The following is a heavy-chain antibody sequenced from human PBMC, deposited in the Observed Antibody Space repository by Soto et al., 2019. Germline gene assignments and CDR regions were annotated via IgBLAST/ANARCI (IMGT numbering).Heavy chain of an antibody. CDR1: AFTFRTYA. D-gene: IGHD3-10*01. CDR3: AEEGTSGSGPNWYFDL. Sequence: SLRLSCAGSAFTFRTYAMGWVRQAPGKGLDWVSTISPAGGGTYYSDSVKGRFTISRDNSKSTVFLQMNSLSAEDTAVYYCAEEGTSGSGPNWYFDLWGRGTLVTVST. J-gene: IGHJ2*01. CDR2: ISPAGGGT. V-gene: IGHV3-23*01.